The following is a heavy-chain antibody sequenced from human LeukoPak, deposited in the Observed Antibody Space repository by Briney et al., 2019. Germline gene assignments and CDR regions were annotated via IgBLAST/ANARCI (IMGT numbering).Heavy chain of an antibody. D-gene: IGHD6-6*01. CDR1: GFTFSNYG. V-gene: IGHV3-30*02. Sequence: GGSLRLSCAASGFTFSNYGMHWVRQAPGKGLEWVAFIRFDGSNTYYADSVKGRFTISRDNSKNTLYLQMNSLRAEDTAVYYCAKDLMKYTNSAAHWGQGTLVTVSS. CDR3: AKDLMKYTNSAAH. J-gene: IGHJ1*01. CDR2: IRFDGSNT.